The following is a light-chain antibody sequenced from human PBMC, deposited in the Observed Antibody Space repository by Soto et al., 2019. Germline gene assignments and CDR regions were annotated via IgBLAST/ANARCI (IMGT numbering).Light chain of an antibody. CDR2: DAS. Sequence: DIQMTQSPSSLSASVGDRVTITCQASQDITNSLNWYQQKPGKAPKFLIYDASNLETGVPSRFSGSASWTNFTFTIGSLQPEYIATYYCQQYDNLLLFGRGTRLEIK. V-gene: IGKV1-33*01. CDR1: QDITNS. CDR3: QQYDNLLL. J-gene: IGKJ5*01.